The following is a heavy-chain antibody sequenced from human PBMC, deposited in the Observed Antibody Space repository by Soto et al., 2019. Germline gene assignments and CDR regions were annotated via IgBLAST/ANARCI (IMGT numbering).Heavy chain of an antibody. CDR1: GFTFSNAW. CDR2: IKSKTDGGTT. D-gene: IGHD3-3*01. Sequence: LRLSCAASGFTFSNAWMSWVRQAPGKGLEWVGRIKSKTDGGTTDYAAPVKGRFTISRDDSKNTLYLQMNSLKTEDTAVYYCTTEDFWSGYDRFDYWGQGTLVTVSS. CDR3: TTEDFWSGYDRFDY. V-gene: IGHV3-15*01. J-gene: IGHJ4*02.